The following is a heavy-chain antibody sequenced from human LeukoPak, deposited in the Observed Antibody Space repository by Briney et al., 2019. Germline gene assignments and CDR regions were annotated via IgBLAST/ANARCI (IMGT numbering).Heavy chain of an antibody. J-gene: IGHJ4*02. CDR1: GYTFTGYY. CDR2: SNPNSGSR. Sequence: GASVKVSCKAFGYTFTGYYMHWVRQAPGHGLEWMGWSNPNSGSRSYAQKFQGRVTMTRDTSISTAYMELSRLKSDDTAVYYCARGDGYSYGYLGYWGQGTLVTVSS. D-gene: IGHD5-18*01. V-gene: IGHV1-2*02. CDR3: ARGDGYSYGYLGY.